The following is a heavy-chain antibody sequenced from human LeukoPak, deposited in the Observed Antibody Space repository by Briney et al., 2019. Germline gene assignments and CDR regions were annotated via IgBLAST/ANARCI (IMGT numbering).Heavy chain of an antibody. CDR3: ARVGRSSGGNSGY. CDR1: GGTFSSYA. V-gene: IGHV1-69*13. Sequence: SVKVSCKASGGTFSSYAISWVRQAPGQGLEWMGGIIPIFGTANYAQKFQGRVTITADESTGTAYMELSSLRSEDTAVYYCARVGRSSGGNSGYWGQGTLVTVSS. CDR2: IIPIFGTA. D-gene: IGHD4-23*01. J-gene: IGHJ4*02.